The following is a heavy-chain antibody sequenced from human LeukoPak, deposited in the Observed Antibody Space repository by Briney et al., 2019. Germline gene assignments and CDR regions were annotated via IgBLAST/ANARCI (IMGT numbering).Heavy chain of an antibody. D-gene: IGHD6-6*01. CDR1: GFTFTSSA. V-gene: IGHV1-58*02. CDR3: AAALNEYSTSSTGYDY. Sequence: SVKVSCKASGFTFTSSAMQWVRQARGQRLEWIGWIVVGSGNTNYAQRFQERITITRDMSTSTAYMELSSLRSEDTAVYYCAAALNEYSTSSTGYDYWGQGTLVTVSS. J-gene: IGHJ4*02. CDR2: IVVGSGNT.